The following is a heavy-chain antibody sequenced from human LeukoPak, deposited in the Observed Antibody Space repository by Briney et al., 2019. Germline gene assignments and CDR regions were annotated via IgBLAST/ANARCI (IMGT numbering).Heavy chain of an antibody. CDR3: ARGRAARLRDFDY. D-gene: IGHD5-24*01. CDR2: INHSGST. V-gene: IGHV4-34*01. J-gene: IGHJ4*02. Sequence: PSETLSLTCAVYGGSFSGYYWSWIRQPPGKGLEWIGEINHSGSTNYNPSLKSRVTISVDTSKNQFSLKLSSVTAADTAVYYCARGRAARLRDFDYWGQGTLVTVSS. CDR1: GGSFSGYY.